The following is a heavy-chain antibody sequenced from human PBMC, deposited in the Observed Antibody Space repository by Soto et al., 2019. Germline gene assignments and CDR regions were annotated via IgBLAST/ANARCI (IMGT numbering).Heavy chain of an antibody. CDR1: GFTFSSYS. CDR3: ARRGSSWYEQFDY. CDR2: ISTSSSSI. J-gene: IGHJ4*02. D-gene: IGHD6-13*01. Sequence: EVQLVESGGGLIQPGGSLRLSCAASGFTFSSYSMNWVRQAPGKGLGWVSYISTSSSSIYYADSVKGRFTISRDNADNSLYLRMNSLRAEDTAVYYCARRGSSWYEQFDYWGQGTLVTVSS. V-gene: IGHV3-48*01.